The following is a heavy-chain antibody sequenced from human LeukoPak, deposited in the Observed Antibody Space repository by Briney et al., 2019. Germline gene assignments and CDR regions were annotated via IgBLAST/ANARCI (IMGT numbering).Heavy chain of an antibody. J-gene: IGHJ4*02. CDR1: GFTVSSNY. CDR3: ARSKSYSSGWTDFDC. Sequence: GGSLRLSCAASGFTVSSNYMSWVRQAPGKGLEWVSVIYSGGSTYYADSVKGRFTISRDNSKNTLYLQMDNLRAEDTAVYYCARSKSYSSGWTDFDCWGQGTLVTVSS. D-gene: IGHD6-19*01. CDR2: IYSGGST. V-gene: IGHV3-66*01.